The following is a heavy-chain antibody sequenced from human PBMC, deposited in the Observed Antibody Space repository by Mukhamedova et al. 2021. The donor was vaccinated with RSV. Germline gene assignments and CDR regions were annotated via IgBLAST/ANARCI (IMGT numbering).Heavy chain of an antibody. V-gene: IGHV3-73*01. J-gene: IGHJ4*02. CDR3: TRKVEWSIFGVVTLKYYFDS. Sequence: AYSTSVRGRFTISRDESKNTAFLQMNSLKTEDTAVYYCTRKVEWSIFGVVTLKYYFDSWSQGALVTVSS. D-gene: IGHD3-3*01.